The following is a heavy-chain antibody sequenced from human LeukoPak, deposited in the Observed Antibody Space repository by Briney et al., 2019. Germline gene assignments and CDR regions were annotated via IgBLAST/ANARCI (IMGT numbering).Heavy chain of an antibody. D-gene: IGHD3-16*01. J-gene: IGHJ4*02. CDR3: ARAVDVADY. Sequence: GGSLRLSCVASGFIFTDHWMSWVRQAPGKGLDWVANIKEDESAKFYADPVRGRFTISRDNAKNSVYLEMNNLRVEDTAVYYCARAVDVADYWGRGTLVTVSS. V-gene: IGHV3-7*01. CDR2: IKEDESAK. CDR1: GFIFTDHW.